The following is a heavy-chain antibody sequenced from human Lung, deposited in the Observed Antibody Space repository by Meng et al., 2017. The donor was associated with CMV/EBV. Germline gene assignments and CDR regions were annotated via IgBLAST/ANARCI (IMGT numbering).Heavy chain of an antibody. J-gene: IGHJ6*02. Sequence: GGSXRLXCAASGFTFSSYGMHWVRQAPGKGLEWVAFIRYDGSNKYYADSVKGRFTISRDNSKNTLYLQMNSLRAEETAVYYCASQDIVVVPAAIRNYYYYGMDVWXQGTTVTVSS. CDR1: GFTFSSYG. D-gene: IGHD2-2*02. V-gene: IGHV3-30*02. CDR2: IRYDGSNK. CDR3: ASQDIVVVPAAIRNYYYYGMDV.